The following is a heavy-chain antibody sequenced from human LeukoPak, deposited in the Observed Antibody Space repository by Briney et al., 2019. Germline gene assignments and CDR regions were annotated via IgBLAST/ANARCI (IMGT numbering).Heavy chain of an antibody. CDR2: ISGSGGST. Sequence: GGSLRLSCAASGFTFSSYALSWVRQAPGKGLDWVSDISGSGGSTHYADSVKGRLTISRDNAKNTLYLQMNSLRVEDTAVYYCAKGGGLRFDPWGQGTLVTVPS. CDR1: GFTFSSYA. CDR3: AKGGGLRFDP. J-gene: IGHJ5*02. V-gene: IGHV3-23*01.